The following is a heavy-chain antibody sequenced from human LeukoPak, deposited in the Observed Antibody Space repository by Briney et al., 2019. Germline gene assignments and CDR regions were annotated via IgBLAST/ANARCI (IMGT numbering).Heavy chain of an antibody. CDR3: ARLLLRGDHGGGLDY. V-gene: IGHV1-18*01. CDR2: IGAYNGNT. Sequence: GASVKVSCKASGYTFTSYGISWVRQAPGQGLEWMGWIGAYNGNTNYAQKLQGRVTMTTDTSTSTAYMELRSLRSDDTAVYYCARLLLRGDHGGGLDYWGQGTLVTVSS. CDR1: GYTFTSYG. D-gene: IGHD2-15*01. J-gene: IGHJ4*02.